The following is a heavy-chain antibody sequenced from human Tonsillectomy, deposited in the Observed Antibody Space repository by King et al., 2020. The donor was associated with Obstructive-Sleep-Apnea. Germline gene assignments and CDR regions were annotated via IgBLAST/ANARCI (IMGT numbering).Heavy chain of an antibody. J-gene: IGHJ5*02. CDR1: GFSFSSHG. CDR2: IYYDGSYK. Sequence: VQLVESGGGVVQPGRSLRLSCAASGFSFSSHGMPWVRQAPGKGLEWVAVIYYDGSYKYYADSVKGRFTISRDNSMNTPLLQMSSLRAGDTAGYYCARDNGKGGAVITHNWCDPWGQGTLVSVSS. V-gene: IGHV3-33*01. CDR3: ARDNGKGGAVITHNWCDP. D-gene: IGHD3-22*01.